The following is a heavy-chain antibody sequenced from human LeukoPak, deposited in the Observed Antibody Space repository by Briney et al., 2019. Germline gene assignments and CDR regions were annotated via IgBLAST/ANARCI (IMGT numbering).Heavy chain of an antibody. Sequence: ASETLSLTCTVSGGSISSYYWSWIRQPPGKGLEWIGYIHYSGSTNYNPSLKSRVTISVDTSKNQFSLKLSSVTAADTAVYYCARVPVYYDTKGAFDIWGQGTMVTVSS. V-gene: IGHV4-59*12. D-gene: IGHD3-22*01. J-gene: IGHJ3*02. CDR3: ARVPVYYDTKGAFDI. CDR2: IHYSGST. CDR1: GGSISSYY.